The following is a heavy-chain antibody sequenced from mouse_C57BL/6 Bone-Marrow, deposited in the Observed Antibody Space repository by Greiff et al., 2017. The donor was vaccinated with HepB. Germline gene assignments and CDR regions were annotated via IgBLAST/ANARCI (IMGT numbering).Heavy chain of an antibody. CDR2: IYPRDGTT. CDR1: GYTFTSYD. J-gene: IGHJ4*01. CDR3: ARWGAYYSNLYAMDY. V-gene: IGHV1-85*01. D-gene: IGHD2-5*01. Sequence: QVQLQQSGPELVKPGASVKLSCKASGYTFTSYDINWVKQRPGQGLEWIGWIYPRDGTTKYNEKFKGKATLTVDTSSSTAYMELHSLTSEDSAVYFCARWGAYYSNLYAMDYWGQGTSVTVSS.